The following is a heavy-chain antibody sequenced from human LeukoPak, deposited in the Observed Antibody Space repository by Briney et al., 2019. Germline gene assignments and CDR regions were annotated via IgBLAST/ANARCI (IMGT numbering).Heavy chain of an antibody. D-gene: IGHD1-14*01. V-gene: IGHV3-43*01. CDR3: AKGTGRSTLNWFDP. Sequence: GGSLRLSCAASGFTFDDYTMHWVRQAPGKGLEWVSLISWDGDNTYYADSVKGRFTISRDNSKNSLYLQMNSLRTEDTALYYCAKGTGRSTLNWFDPWGQGTLVTVSS. CDR2: ISWDGDNT. CDR1: GFTFDDYT. J-gene: IGHJ5*02.